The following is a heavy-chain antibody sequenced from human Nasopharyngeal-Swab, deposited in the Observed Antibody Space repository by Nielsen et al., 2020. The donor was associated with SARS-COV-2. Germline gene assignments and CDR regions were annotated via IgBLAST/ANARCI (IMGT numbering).Heavy chain of an antibody. D-gene: IGHD5-18*01. CDR2: ISSSSSTI. V-gene: IGHV3-48*02. J-gene: IGHJ6*02. CDR3: ARAPIYSYGYDYYGMDV. Sequence: WILQPPGKGLEWVSYISSSSSTIYYADSVKGRFTISRDNAKNSLYLQMNSLRDEDTAVYYCARAPIYSYGYDYYGMDVWGQGTTVTVSS.